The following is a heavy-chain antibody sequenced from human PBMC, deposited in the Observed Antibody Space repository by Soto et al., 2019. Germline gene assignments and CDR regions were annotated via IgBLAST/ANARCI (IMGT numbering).Heavy chain of an antibody. CDR1: GDSIRGYS. CDR2: FFVTGRI. Sequence: QVELQESGPGLVKPSETLSLTCTVSGDSIRGYSWSWIRQPAGQGLESLGRFFVTGRINYNPSPTSRATMSLDTSTKQFSLSLSSLTAAHTAVYLCARRLRRYFDLWGRGTLVTVSS. J-gene: IGHJ2*01. D-gene: IGHD6-25*01. CDR3: ARRLRRYFDL. V-gene: IGHV4-4*07.